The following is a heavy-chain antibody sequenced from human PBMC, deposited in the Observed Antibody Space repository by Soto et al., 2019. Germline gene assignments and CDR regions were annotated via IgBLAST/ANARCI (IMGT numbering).Heavy chain of an antibody. V-gene: IGHV5-10-1*01. Sequence: WESLKISCRGSGYSFPVYWITWVRQKPGKGLEWMGRIDPSDSHTYYSPSFRGRVTISVPKSNTTVFLQWSGLRASDNAMYYCARQIYDSDTGPNFPYYFDPWGQGTPVTVSS. CDR3: ARQIYDSDTGPNFPYYFDP. CDR2: IDPSDSHT. D-gene: IGHD3-22*01. J-gene: IGHJ4*02. CDR1: GYSFPVYW.